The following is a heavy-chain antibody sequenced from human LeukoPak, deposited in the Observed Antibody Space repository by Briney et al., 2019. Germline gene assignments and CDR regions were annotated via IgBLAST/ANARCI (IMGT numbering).Heavy chain of an antibody. J-gene: IGHJ3*01. CDR1: GFTFSRYW. Sequence: GGSLRLSCAASGFTFSRYWMSWVRQAPGKGLEWAANIKQDGSEKYYVDSVKGRFTISRDNAKNSMYLQMNSLRAEDTAVYYCARETMGADIVVVPTPFDAFDLWGQGTMVTVSS. D-gene: IGHD2-2*01. CDR2: IKQDGSEK. V-gene: IGHV3-7*01. CDR3: ARETMGADIVVVPTPFDAFDL.